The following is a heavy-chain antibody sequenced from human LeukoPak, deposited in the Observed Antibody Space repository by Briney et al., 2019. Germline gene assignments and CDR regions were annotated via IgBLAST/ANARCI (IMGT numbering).Heavy chain of an antibody. CDR1: GGSISSYY. CDR3: ARVGRFGEFNWFDP. V-gene: IGHV4-59*01. Sequence: KASETLSLTCTVSGGSISSYYWSWIRQPPGKGLEWIGYIYYSGSTNYNPSLKSRVTISVDTSKNQFSLKLSSVTAADTAVYYCARVGRFGEFNWFDPWGQGTLVTVSS. J-gene: IGHJ5*02. D-gene: IGHD3-10*01. CDR2: IYYSGST.